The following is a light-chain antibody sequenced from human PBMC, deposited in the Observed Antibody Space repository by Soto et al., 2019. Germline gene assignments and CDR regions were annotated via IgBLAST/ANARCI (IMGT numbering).Light chain of an antibody. CDR1: QSVSSS. CDR2: GAS. CDR3: QQYSNWPPIT. V-gene: IGKV3-15*01. J-gene: IGKJ5*01. Sequence: EIVMTQSPATVSVCPGERATLSCRASQSVSSSLAWYQQKPGQAPRLLIYGASTRATGIPARFSGSGSGTEFTLTISSLQSEDFAVYYCQQYSNWPPITFGQGTRLEIK.